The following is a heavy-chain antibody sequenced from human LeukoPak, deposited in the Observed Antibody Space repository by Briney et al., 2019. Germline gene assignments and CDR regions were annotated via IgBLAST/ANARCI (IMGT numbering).Heavy chain of an antibody. D-gene: IGHD3-3*01. Sequence: PSETLSLTCTVSGGSISSSSYYWGWIRQPPGKGLEWIGSIYYSGSTYYNPSLKSRVTISVDTSKNQFSLKLSSVTAADTAVYYCARDEYDFWSGYPEYYFDYWGQGTLVTVSS. CDR2: IYYSGST. J-gene: IGHJ4*02. V-gene: IGHV4-39*07. CDR1: GGSISSSSYY. CDR3: ARDEYDFWSGYPEYYFDY.